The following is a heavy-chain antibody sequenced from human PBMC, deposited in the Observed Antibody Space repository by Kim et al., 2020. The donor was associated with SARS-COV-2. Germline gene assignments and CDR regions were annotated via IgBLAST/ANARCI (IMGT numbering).Heavy chain of an antibody. J-gene: IGHJ3*02. CDR3: ARGQDCSGGSCPAFDI. CDR2: INHSGST. Sequence: SETLSLTCAVYGGSFSGYYWSWIRQPPGKGLEWIGEINHSGSTNYNPSLKSRVTISVDTSKNQFSLKLSSVTAADTAVYYCARGQDCSGGSCPAFDIWGQGTMVTVSS. V-gene: IGHV4-34*01. CDR1: GGSFSGYY. D-gene: IGHD2-15*01.